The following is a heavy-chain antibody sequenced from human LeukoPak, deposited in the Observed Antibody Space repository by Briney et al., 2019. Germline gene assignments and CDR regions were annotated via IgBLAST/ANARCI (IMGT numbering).Heavy chain of an antibody. D-gene: IGHD2-15*01. Sequence: GGSLRLSCAASGCTFSSYGMHWVRQAPGKGLEWVAVISYDGSNKYYADSVKGRFTISRDNSQKTLYLQMTSLRAEETAVYYCVKGSWLNIVVVVATESWGQGTLVTVSS. CDR3: VKGSWLNIVVVVATES. CDR2: ISYDGSNK. CDR1: GCTFSSYG. J-gene: IGHJ5*02. V-gene: IGHV3-30*18.